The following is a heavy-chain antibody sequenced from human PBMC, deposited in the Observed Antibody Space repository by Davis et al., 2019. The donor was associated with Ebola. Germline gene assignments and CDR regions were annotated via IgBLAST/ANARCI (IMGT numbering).Heavy chain of an antibody. J-gene: IGHJ4*02. V-gene: IGHV3-23*01. CDR3: ARGWGRVRPTLDY. CDR2: ISGSGGSI. Sequence: GESLKISCAASGFTFSSYAMSWVRQAPGKGLEWVSAISGSGGSIYYADSVKGRFTISRDNAKNSLYLQMNSLRAEDTAVYYCARGWGRVRPTLDYWGQGTLVTVSS. D-gene: IGHD3-16*01. CDR1: GFTFSSYA.